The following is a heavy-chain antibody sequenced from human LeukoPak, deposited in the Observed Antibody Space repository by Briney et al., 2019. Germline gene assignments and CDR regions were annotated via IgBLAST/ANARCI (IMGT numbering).Heavy chain of an antibody. CDR2: IYYSRST. CDR1: GGSISSYY. J-gene: IGHJ4*02. CDR3: ARLDSSGYQGAD. Sequence: SETLSLTCTVSGGSISSYYWSWIRQPPGKGLEWIGYIYYSRSTNYNPSLKSRVTISVDTSKNQFSLKLSSVTAADTAVYYCARLDSSGYQGADWGQGTLVTVSS. D-gene: IGHD3-22*01. V-gene: IGHV4-59*01.